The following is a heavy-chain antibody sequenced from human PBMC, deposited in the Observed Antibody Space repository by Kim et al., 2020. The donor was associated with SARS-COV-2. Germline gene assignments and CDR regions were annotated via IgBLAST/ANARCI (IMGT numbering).Heavy chain of an antibody. V-gene: IGHV4-59*13. Sequence: SETLSLTCTVSGGSISSYYWSWIRQPPGKGLEWIGYIYYSGSTNYNPSLKSRVTISVDTSKNQFSLKLSSVTAADTAVYYCAREAGIAARRDWFDPLGQG. CDR2: IYYSGST. CDR1: GGSISSYY. D-gene: IGHD6-6*01. J-gene: IGHJ5*02. CDR3: AREAGIAARRDWFDP.